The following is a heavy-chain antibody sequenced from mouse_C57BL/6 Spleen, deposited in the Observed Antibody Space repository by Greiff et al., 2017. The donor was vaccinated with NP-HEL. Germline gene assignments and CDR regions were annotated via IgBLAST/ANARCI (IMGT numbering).Heavy chain of an antibody. J-gene: IGHJ4*01. CDR3: ATFYGPYFYAMDY. V-gene: IGHV5-12*01. D-gene: IGHD1-1*01. Sequence: LQQSGGGLVQPGGSLKLSCAASGFTFSDYYMYWVRQTPEKRLEWVAYISNGGGSTYYPDTVKGRFTISRDNAKNTLYLQMSRLKSEDTAMYYCATFYGPYFYAMDYWGQGTSVTVSS. CDR2: ISNGGGST. CDR1: GFTFSDYY.